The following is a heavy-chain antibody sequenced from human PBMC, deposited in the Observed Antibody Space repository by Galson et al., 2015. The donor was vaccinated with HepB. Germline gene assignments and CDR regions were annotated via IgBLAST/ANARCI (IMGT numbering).Heavy chain of an antibody. CDR3: AKGLNGYDFWSAPIDY. Sequence: SLRLSCAASGFTFSSYGMHWVRQAPGKGLEWVAVISYDGSNKYYADSVKGRFTISRDNSKNTLYLQMNSLRAEDTAVYYCAKGLNGYDFWSAPIDYWGQGTLVTVSS. CDR2: ISYDGSNK. CDR1: GFTFSSYG. D-gene: IGHD3-3*01. J-gene: IGHJ4*02. V-gene: IGHV3-30*18.